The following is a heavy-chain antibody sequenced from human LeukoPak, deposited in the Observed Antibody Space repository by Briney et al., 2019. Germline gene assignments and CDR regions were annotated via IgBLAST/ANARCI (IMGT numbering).Heavy chain of an antibody. CDR2: IYTSGST. D-gene: IGHD3-9*01. J-gene: IGHJ5*02. CDR1: GGSISSGSYY. V-gene: IGHV4-61*02. Sequence: SETLSLTCTVSGGSISSGSYYWSWIRQPAGKGLEWIGRIYTSGSTNYNPSLKSRVTISVDTSKNQFSLKLSSVTAADTAAYYCARVNSAGESLRYFDWLPPSNWFDPWGQGTLVTVSS. CDR3: ARVNSAGESLRYFDWLPPSNWFDP.